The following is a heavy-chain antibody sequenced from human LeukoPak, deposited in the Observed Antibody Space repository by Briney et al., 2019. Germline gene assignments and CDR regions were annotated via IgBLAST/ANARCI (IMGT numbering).Heavy chain of an antibody. J-gene: IGHJ4*02. CDR2: ISSNGGST. Sequence: GGSLRLSCAASGFTFSSYAMHWVRQAQGKGLEYVSAISSNGGSTYYANSVKGRFTISRDNSKNTLYLQMGSLRAEDMAVYYCARDVGADYWGQGTLVTVSS. V-gene: IGHV3-64*01. CDR1: GFTFSSYA. D-gene: IGHD3-16*01. CDR3: ARDVGADY.